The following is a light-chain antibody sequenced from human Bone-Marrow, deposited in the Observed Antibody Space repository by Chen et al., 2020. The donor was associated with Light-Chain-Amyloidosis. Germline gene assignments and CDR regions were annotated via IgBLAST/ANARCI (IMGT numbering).Light chain of an antibody. CDR1: NIGSTS. CDR2: DDS. V-gene: IGLV3-21*02. Sequence: SYVLTQPSPVSVAPGPTATIARGGNNIGSTSVHWYQQTPGQAPLLVVYDDSDRPSGIPERLSGSNSGNTATLTNSRVEAGDEADYYSQVWDRSSDRPVFGGGTKLTVL. CDR3: QVWDRSSDRPV. J-gene: IGLJ3*02.